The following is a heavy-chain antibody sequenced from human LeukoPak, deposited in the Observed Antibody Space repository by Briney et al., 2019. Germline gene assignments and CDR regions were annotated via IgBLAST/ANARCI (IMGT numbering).Heavy chain of an antibody. CDR3: ARVRGYSYGYSDY. J-gene: IGHJ4*02. CDR2: IKQDGSEK. Sequence: GSLRLSCAASGFTFSSYWMRWVRQAPGKGLEWVANIKQDGSEKYYVDSVKGRFTISRDNAKNSLYLQMNSLRAEDTAVYYCARVRGYSYGYSDYWGQGTLVTVSS. D-gene: IGHD5-18*01. CDR1: GFTFSSYW. V-gene: IGHV3-7*04.